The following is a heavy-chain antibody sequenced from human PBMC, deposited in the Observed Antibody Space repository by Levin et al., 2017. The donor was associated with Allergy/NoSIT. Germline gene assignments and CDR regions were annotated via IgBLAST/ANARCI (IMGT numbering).Heavy chain of an antibody. Sequence: GESLKISCAASGFTFSSYWMSWVRQAPGKGLEWVANIKQDGSEKYYVDSVKGRFTISRDNAKNSLYLQMNSLRAEDTAVYYCARENSPSTYYMDVWGKGTTVTVSS. J-gene: IGHJ6*03. D-gene: IGHD1-7*01. CDR1: GFTFSSYW. V-gene: IGHV3-7*01. CDR3: ARENSPSTYYMDV. CDR2: IKQDGSEK.